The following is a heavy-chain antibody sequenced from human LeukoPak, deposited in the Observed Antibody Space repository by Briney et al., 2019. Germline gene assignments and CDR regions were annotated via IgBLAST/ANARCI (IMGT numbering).Heavy chain of an antibody. D-gene: IGHD3-3*01. CDR1: GYTFTSYG. CDR3: ARGSRLSYDFWSGYYPSDY. V-gene: IGHV1-18*01. J-gene: IGHJ4*02. Sequence: ASVKVSCKASGYTFTSYGISWVRQAPGQGLEWMGWISAYNGNTNYAQKLQGRVTMTTDTSTSTAYMELRSLRSDDTAVYYCARGSRLSYDFWSGYYPSDYWGQGTLVTVSS. CDR2: ISAYNGNT.